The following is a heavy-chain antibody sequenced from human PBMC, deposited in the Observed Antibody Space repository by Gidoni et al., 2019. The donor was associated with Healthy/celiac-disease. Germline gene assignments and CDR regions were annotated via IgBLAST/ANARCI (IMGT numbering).Heavy chain of an antibody. J-gene: IGHJ6*03. CDR1: GLTFSSYR. V-gene: IGHV3-21*01. D-gene: IGHD5-12*01. CDR3: ARFPGDIVATIENYYYYYMDV. CDR2: ISSSSSYI. Sequence: EVQLVESGGGLVKPGGSLRLSCAASGLTFSSYRMHWVRQAPGKGLEWVSSISSSSSYIYYADSVKGRFTISRDNAKNSLYLQMNSLRAEDTAVYYCARFPGDIVATIENYYYYYMDVWGKGTTVTVSS.